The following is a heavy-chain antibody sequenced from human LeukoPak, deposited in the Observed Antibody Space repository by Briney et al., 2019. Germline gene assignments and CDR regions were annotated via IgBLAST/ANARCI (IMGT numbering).Heavy chain of an antibody. Sequence: ASVKVSCKASGYTFTSYDINWVRQATGQGLEWMGWMNPNNGHTGYAPNFQGRVTMTRDTSISTAYMELSSLTSEDTAVYYCARTTVVTPLDYWGQGTLVTVSS. CDR1: GYTFTSYD. D-gene: IGHD4-23*01. V-gene: IGHV1-8*01. CDR2: MNPNNGHT. CDR3: ARTTVVTPLDY. J-gene: IGHJ4*02.